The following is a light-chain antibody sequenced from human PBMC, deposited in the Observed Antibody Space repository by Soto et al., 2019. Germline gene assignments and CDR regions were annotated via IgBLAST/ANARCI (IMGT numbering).Light chain of an antibody. CDR3: QQYNNWPRT. V-gene: IGKV3-15*01. J-gene: IGKJ1*01. CDR1: QSVTTQ. CDR2: GAS. Sequence: IVLTQSPGTLSLSPGERATLSFRASQSVTTQLAWYQQKPGQAPRLLIYGASTRATGIPARFSGSGSGTEFTLTISSLQSEDFAVYYCQQYNNWPRTFGQGTKVDIK.